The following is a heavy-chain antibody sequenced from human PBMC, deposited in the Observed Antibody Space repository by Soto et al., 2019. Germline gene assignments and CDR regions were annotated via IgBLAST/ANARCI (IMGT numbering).Heavy chain of an antibody. CDR1: GFTFSGSA. V-gene: IGHV3-73*01. D-gene: IGHD3-10*01. Sequence: GGSLRLSCAASGFTFSGSAMHWVRQASGKGLEWVGRIRSKANSYATAYAAPVKGRFTISRDDSKNTAYLQMNSLKTEDTAVYYCTRQRELFYYYYGMDVWGQGTTVTVSS. CDR2: IRSKANSYAT. J-gene: IGHJ6*02. CDR3: TRQRELFYYYYGMDV.